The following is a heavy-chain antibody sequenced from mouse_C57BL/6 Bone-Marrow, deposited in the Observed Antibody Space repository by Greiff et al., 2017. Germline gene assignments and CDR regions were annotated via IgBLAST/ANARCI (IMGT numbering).Heavy chain of an antibody. J-gene: IGHJ3*01. CDR2: IDPEDGET. V-gene: IGHV14-2*01. CDR3: ARSRGLGFAY. CDR1: GFNIKDDY. Sequence: VHVKQSGAELVKPGASVKLSCTASGFNIKDDYMHWVKQRTEQGLEWIGGIDPEDGETKYDPKFQGKATITADTSSNTAYLQLSSLTSEDTAVYYCARSRGLGFAYWGQGTLVTVSA.